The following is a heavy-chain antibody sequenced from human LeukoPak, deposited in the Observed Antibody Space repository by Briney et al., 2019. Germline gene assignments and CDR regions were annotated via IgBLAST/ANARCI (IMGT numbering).Heavy chain of an antibody. J-gene: IGHJ5*02. V-gene: IGHV3-33*01. CDR1: GFTFSSYG. D-gene: IGHD6-13*01. CDR3: AREGSSSWYVGWFDP. Sequence: GGSLGLSCAASGFTFSSYGMHWVRQAPGKGLEWVAVIWYDGSNKYYADSVKGRFTISRDNSKDTLYLQMNSLRAEDTAVYYCAREGSSSWYVGWFDPWGQGTLVTVSS. CDR2: IWYDGSNK.